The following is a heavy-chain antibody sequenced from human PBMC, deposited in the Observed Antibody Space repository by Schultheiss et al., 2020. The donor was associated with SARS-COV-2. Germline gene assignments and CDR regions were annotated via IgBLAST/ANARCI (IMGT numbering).Heavy chain of an antibody. V-gene: IGHV4-4*07. Sequence: SQTLSLTCTVSGGSISSYYWSWIRQPAGKGLEWIGRIYTSGSTNYNPSLKSRVTMSVDTSKNQFSLKLSSVTAADTAVYYCARGIVVVPAARRYYYYMDVWGKGTAVTVSS. CDR1: GGSISSYY. CDR2: IYTSGST. J-gene: IGHJ6*03. CDR3: ARGIVVVPAARRYYYYMDV. D-gene: IGHD2-2*01.